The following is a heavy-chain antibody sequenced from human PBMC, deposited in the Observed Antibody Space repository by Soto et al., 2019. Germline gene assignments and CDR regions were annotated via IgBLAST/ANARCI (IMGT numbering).Heavy chain of an antibody. CDR3: ARDNNLTAFDI. V-gene: IGHV1-46*01. J-gene: IGHJ3*02. CDR2: INHPGRST. D-gene: IGHD1-20*01. Sequence: QAPGQGLEWIGIINHPGRSTSHAQKFQGRVTMTRDTSTSTGDMELSILRTKDTAVYYCARDNNLTAFDIWGQGTIVTVTS.